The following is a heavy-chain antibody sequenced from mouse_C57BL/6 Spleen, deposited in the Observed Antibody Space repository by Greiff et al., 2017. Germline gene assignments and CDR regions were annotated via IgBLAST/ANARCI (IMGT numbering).Heavy chain of an antibody. D-gene: IGHD2-3*01. CDR3: AREGWLLEGFDY. Sequence: EVQRVESGPGLVKPSQSLSLTCSVTGYSITSGYYWNWIRQFPGNKLEWMGYISYDGSNNYNPSLKNRISITRDTSKNQFFLKLNSVTTEDTATYYCAREGWLLEGFDYWGQGTTLTVSS. CDR2: ISYDGSN. V-gene: IGHV3-6*01. J-gene: IGHJ2*01. CDR1: GYSITSGYY.